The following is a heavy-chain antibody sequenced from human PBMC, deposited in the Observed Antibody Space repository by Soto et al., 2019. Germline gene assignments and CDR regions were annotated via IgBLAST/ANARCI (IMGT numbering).Heavy chain of an antibody. CDR3: AHSHVDYDFWSEHLDAFDI. Sequence: QITLKESGPTLVKPTQTLTLTCTFSGFSLSTSGVGVGWIRQPPGKALEWLALIYWDDDKRYSPSLKSRLTITKDTSKNQVVLTMTNMDPVDTATYYCAHSHVDYDFWSEHLDAFDIWGQGTMVTVSS. V-gene: IGHV2-5*02. J-gene: IGHJ3*02. CDR2: IYWDDDK. D-gene: IGHD3-3*01. CDR1: GFSLSTSGVG.